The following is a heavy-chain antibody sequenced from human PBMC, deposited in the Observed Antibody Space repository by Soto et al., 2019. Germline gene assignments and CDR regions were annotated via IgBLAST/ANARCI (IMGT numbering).Heavy chain of an antibody. Sequence: EVQLVESGGGLVQPGGSLRLSCAASGVTVSNNYMSWVRQAPGKGLEWVSVIYSGGRTYYADSVKGRFIISRDSSKNTLYLQRNSLRAEDTAVYYCARDTYDDYRGQGTLVTVSS. CDR2: IYSGGRT. CDR3: ARDTYDDY. J-gene: IGHJ4*02. CDR1: GVTVSNNY. D-gene: IGHD3-3*01. V-gene: IGHV3-66*01.